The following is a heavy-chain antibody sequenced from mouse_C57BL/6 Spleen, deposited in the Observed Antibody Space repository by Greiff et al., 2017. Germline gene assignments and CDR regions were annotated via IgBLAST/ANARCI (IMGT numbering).Heavy chain of an antibody. D-gene: IGHD2-4*01. V-gene: IGHV3-6*01. CDR2: ISYDGSN. J-gene: IGHJ4*01. CDR1: GYSITSGYY. Sequence: EVKLVESGPGLVKPSQSLSLTCSVTGYSITSGYYWNWIRQFPGNKLEWMGYISYDGSNNYNPSLKNRISITRDTSKNQFFLKLNSVTTEDTATYYGARDYYDYPHYYAMDYWGQGTSVTVSS. CDR3: ARDYYDYPHYYAMDY.